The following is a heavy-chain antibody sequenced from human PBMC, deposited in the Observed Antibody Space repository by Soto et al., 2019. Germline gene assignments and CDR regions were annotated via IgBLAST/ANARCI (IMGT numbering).Heavy chain of an antibody. V-gene: IGHV3-23*01. CDR3: AKGLGPYYHYAMVV. D-gene: IGHD6-19*01. CDR1: GFTFSSYV. Sequence: EVQLLESGGGLVPPGGSLTLSCAASGFTFSSYVMNWVRQAPGKWLEWVLGISGSGGSTDYADSVKGRLTISRDNSKNTLYLHMNSLRAEDTAVYYWAKGLGPYYHYAMVVWGQGTTVTVSS. CDR2: ISGSGGST. J-gene: IGHJ6*02.